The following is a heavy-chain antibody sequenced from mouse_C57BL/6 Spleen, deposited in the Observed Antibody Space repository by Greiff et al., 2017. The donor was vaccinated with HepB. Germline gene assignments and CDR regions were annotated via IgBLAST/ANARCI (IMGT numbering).Heavy chain of an antibody. CDR2: IHPNSGST. D-gene: IGHD1-1*01. Sequence: VQLQQPGAELVKPGASVKLSCKASGYTFTSYWMHWVKQRPGQGLEWIGMIHPNSGSTNYNEKFKSKATLTVDKSSSTAYMQLSSLTSEDSAVYYCAREFNYYGSSYGAMDYGGQGTSVTVSS. CDR3: AREFNYYGSSYGAMDY. CDR1: GYTFTSYW. J-gene: IGHJ4*01. V-gene: IGHV1-64*01.